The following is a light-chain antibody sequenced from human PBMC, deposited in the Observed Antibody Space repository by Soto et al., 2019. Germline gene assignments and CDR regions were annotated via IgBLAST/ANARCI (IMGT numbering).Light chain of an antibody. CDR1: TSNIRSNT. J-gene: IGLJ2*01. CDR3: AAWDDSLNGHVV. V-gene: IGLV1-44*01. Sequence: QPVLTQPPSASGTPGQRVTISCSGSTSNIRSNTVNWYQQLPGTAPKLLIYSNNQRPSGVPDRFSGSKSGTSASLAISGLQSEDGADYYCAAWDDSLNGHVVFGGGTKLTVL. CDR2: SNN.